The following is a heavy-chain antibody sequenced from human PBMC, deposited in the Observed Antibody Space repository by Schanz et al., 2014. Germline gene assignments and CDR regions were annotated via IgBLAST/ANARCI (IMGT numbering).Heavy chain of an antibody. J-gene: IGHJ4*02. CDR1: GFTFSDYG. V-gene: IGHV3-48*01. D-gene: IGHD2-2*01. CDR2: ISTTSSNI. Sequence: EVQLVESGGGLVQPGGSLRLSCAASGFTFSDYGMSWVRQAPGKGLEWISYISTTSSNIYYGDSVKGRFTISRDNAKNSLYLQMNSLSAEDTAVYYCAKVAPAATYLDSWGLGTLVTVSS. CDR3: AKVAPAATYLDS.